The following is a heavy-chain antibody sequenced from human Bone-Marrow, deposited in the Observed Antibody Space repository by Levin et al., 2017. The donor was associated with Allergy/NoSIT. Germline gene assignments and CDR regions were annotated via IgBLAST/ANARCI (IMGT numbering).Heavy chain of an antibody. CDR3: VREQPTGYYRTADY. Sequence: GGSLRLSCAASGFTLSDCGMHWVRQAPGKGLQWVAVTPYDGSNDKDYYADSVKGRFTISRDNSKNTLSLQMNSLRDEDTAVYYCVREQPTGYYRTADYWGQGTLVIVSS. CDR2: TPYDGSN. J-gene: IGHJ4*02. V-gene: IGHV3-30*03. D-gene: IGHD3-9*01. CDR1: GFTLSDCG.